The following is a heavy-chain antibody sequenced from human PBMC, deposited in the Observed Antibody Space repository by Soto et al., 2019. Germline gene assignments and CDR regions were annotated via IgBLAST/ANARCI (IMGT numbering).Heavy chain of an antibody. CDR2: TYSSGNT. J-gene: IGHJ6*02. Sequence: SETLSLTCTVSGGSLNSNSDYWGWIRQPPGKGLEWIGSTYSSGNTNYNPSLKSRVTISVDTSKNQFSLKVGSVTAADTAVYYCASSSLYGMDVWGQGTTVTVSS. V-gene: IGHV4-39*01. CDR3: ASSSLYGMDV. CDR1: GGSLNSNSDY.